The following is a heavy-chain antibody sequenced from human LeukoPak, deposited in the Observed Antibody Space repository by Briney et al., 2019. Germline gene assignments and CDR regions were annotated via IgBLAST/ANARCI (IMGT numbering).Heavy chain of an antibody. V-gene: IGHV3-73*01. CDR3: TRGREYTYGIDY. CDR1: GFSFSGSE. D-gene: IGHD5-18*01. J-gene: IGHJ4*02. CDR2: IRSKANSYAT. Sequence: PGGSLRLSCAASGFSFSGSEMHWVRQAAGKGLEWVGRIRSKANSYATAYATSVKGRFTISRDDSKNTAYLQMNSLKTEDTAVYYCTRGREYTYGIDYWGQGTLVTVSS.